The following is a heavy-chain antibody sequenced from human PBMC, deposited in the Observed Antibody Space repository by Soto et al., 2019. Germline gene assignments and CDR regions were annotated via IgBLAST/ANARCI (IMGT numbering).Heavy chain of an antibody. CDR3: ARTHWVSGTEY. CDR2: AYNSGNT. CDR1: GGSMTGYF. J-gene: IGHJ4*02. V-gene: IGHV4-4*07. D-gene: IGHD7-27*01. Sequence: QVQLQESGPGLVKPSETLSLTCTVSGGSMTGYFWTWIRQSAGKGLEWIGHAYNSGNTDYNPSLASRITMAVDTSKREFSLKVKSVTAADTAVYYCARTHWVSGTEYWGQGTLVTVSS.